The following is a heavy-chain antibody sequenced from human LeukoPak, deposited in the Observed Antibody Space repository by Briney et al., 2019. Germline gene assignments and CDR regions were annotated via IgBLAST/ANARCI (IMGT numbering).Heavy chain of an antibody. Sequence: ASVKVSFKASGYIFTTYSIHWVRQAPGQGLEWMGRINPRGDATIYAQKFEGRVTMTSDTSTTTVYMELSSLRSEDTGLYYCARKWSSRDWFDPWGQGTLVTVSS. CDR1: GYIFTTYS. J-gene: IGHJ5*02. D-gene: IGHD2-8*01. CDR2: INPRGDAT. V-gene: IGHV1-46*01. CDR3: ARKWSSRDWFDP.